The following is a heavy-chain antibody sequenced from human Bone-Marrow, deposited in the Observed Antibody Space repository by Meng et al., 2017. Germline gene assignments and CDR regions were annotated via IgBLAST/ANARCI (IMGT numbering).Heavy chain of an antibody. V-gene: IGHV4-59*01. CDR2: IYYSGST. D-gene: IGHD1-26*01. CDR1: GGPISSYY. J-gene: IGHJ3*02. CDR3: AGLFECELDI. Sequence: SDTLSLTCTVSGGPISSYYWSWIRQPPGKGLEWIGYIYYSGSTNYNPSLKSRVTISVDTSKNQFSLKLSSVSATDTAVYYCAGLFECELDIWGQGTMVTVSS.